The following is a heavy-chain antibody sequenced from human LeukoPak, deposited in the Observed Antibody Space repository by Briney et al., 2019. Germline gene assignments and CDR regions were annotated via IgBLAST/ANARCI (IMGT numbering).Heavy chain of an antibody. CDR1: GFTFSSYW. Sequence: GGSLRLSCAASGFTFSSYWMSWVRRAPGKGLEWVANIKQDGSEKYYVDSVKGRFTISRDNAKNSLYLQMNSLRAEDTAVYYCAREPDYGGPYYFDYWGQGTLVTVSS. D-gene: IGHD4-23*01. CDR2: IKQDGSEK. J-gene: IGHJ4*02. V-gene: IGHV3-7*01. CDR3: AREPDYGGPYYFDY.